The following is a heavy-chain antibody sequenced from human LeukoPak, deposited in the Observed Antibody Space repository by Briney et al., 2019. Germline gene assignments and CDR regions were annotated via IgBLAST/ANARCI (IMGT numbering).Heavy chain of an antibody. CDR3: ARHYVFVSGGSSFDY. V-gene: IGHV4-61*08. J-gene: IGHJ4*02. Sequence: PSETLSLTCTVSGGSISSGDYFWSWIRQHPGKGLEWIGYIYYSGSTNYNPSLKTRVTISLDTPKNQFSLKLKSVTASDTAVYYCARHYVFVSGGSSFDYWGLGILVTVSS. D-gene: IGHD3-3*01. CDR1: GGSISSGDYF. CDR2: IYYSGST.